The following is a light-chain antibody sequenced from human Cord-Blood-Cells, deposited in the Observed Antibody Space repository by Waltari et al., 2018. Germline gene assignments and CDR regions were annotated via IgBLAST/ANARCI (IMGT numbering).Light chain of an antibody. CDR3: QQSYSTPGT. Sequence: DIQMTQCPSSLSASVGDRVTITFRASQSISSYLNWYQQKPGKAPKLLIYAASSFQSGVPSRFSGSGSGTDFTLTISSLQPEDFATYYCQQSYSTPGTFGQGTKVEIK. CDR2: AAS. CDR1: QSISSY. V-gene: IGKV1-39*01. J-gene: IGKJ1*01.